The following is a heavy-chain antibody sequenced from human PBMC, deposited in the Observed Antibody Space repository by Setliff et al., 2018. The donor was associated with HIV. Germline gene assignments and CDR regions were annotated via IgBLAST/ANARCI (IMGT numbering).Heavy chain of an antibody. CDR2: IIPIFGTA. J-gene: IGHJ5*02. D-gene: IGHD6-13*01. CDR3: ARGGEAAGLNWFDT. V-gene: IGHV1-69*13. Sequence: SVKVSCKASGGTFTGYSITWVRQAPGKGLEWMGTIIPIFGTANYAQKFQGRATITADESTSTAYMELNSLRSEDTAVFYCARGGEAAGLNWFDTWGQGTLVTVSS. CDR1: GGTFTGYS.